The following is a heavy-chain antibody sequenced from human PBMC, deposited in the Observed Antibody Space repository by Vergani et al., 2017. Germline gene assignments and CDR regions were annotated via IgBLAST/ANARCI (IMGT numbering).Heavy chain of an antibody. V-gene: IGHV1-46*01. Sequence: QVQLVQSGAEVKKSGASVKVSCKASGYTFTRHYMHWVRQAPGQGLEWMGIINPTGGSTSYAQKFQGRVTMTRDTSTSTVYMRLSSLRSEDTAVYYCAKATLHYYYYGMDVWGQGTTVTVSS. J-gene: IGHJ6*02. CDR1: GYTFTRHY. CDR2: INPTGGST. CDR3: AKATLHYYYYGMDV.